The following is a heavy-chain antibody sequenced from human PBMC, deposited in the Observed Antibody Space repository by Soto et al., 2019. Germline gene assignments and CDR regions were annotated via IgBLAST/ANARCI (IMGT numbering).Heavy chain of an antibody. CDR3: ARCGYCSSTSCPWRSPLKRNWFDP. V-gene: IGHV4-34*01. D-gene: IGHD2-2*01. J-gene: IGHJ5*02. CDR2: INHSGST. CDR1: GGSFSGYY. Sequence: PSETLSLTCAVYGGSFSGYYWSWIRQPPGKGLEWIGEINHSGSTNYNPSLKSRVTISVDTSKNQFSLKLSSVTAADTAVYYCARCGYCSSTSCPWRSPLKRNWFDPWGQGTLVTVSS.